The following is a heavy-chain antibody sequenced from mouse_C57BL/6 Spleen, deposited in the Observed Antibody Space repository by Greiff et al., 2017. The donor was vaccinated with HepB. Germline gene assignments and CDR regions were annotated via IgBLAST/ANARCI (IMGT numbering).Heavy chain of an antibody. V-gene: IGHV1-26*01. CDR2: INPNNGGT. D-gene: IGHD2-4*01. CDR3: ARWGPYYDYDGGAWFAY. J-gene: IGHJ3*01. CDR1: GYTFTDYY. Sequence: EVQLQQSGPELVKPGASVKISCKASGYTFTDYYMNWVKQSHGKSLEWIGDINPNNGGTSYNQKFKGKATLTVDKSSSTAYMELRSLTSEDSAVYYCARWGPYYDYDGGAWFAYWGQGTLVTVSA.